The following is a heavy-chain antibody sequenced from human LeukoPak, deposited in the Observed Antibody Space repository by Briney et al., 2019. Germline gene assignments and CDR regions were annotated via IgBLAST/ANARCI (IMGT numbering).Heavy chain of an antibody. D-gene: IGHD3-9*01. CDR2: ISGSGGST. CDR1: GFTFSSYA. V-gene: IGHV3-23*01. Sequence: GGSLRLSCAASGFTFSSYAMSWVRQAPGKGLEWVSAISGSGGSTYYADSVKGRFTISRDNAKNSLYLQMNSLRAEDTAVYYCARRTDILTGYYYFDYWGQGTLVTVSS. J-gene: IGHJ4*02. CDR3: ARRTDILTGYYYFDY.